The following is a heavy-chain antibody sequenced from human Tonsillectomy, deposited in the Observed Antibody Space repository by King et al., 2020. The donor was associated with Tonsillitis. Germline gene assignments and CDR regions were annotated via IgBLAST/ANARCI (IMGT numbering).Heavy chain of an antibody. CDR3: ARDHLLDI. Sequence: EVQLVESGGGSVQPGGSLRLSCAASGFTFSSYSMNWVRQAPGKGLEWVSYISSSSSTIYYADSVKGRFTISRDNAKNSLYLQMNSLRAEDTAVYYCARDHLLDIWGQGTMVTVSS. V-gene: IGHV3-48*01. CDR1: GFTFSSYS. J-gene: IGHJ3*02. CDR2: ISSSSSTI.